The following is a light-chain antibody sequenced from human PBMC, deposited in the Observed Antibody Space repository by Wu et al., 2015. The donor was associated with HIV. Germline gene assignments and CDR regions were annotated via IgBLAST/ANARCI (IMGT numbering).Light chain of an antibody. V-gene: IGKV1-39*01. CDR3: QQSYSTPGVT. J-gene: IGKJ3*01. Sequence: DIQMTQSPSSLSASVGDRVTITCRASQSISNYLNWYQQKPGKAPKLLIYAASSLHSGVPSRFSGSGSGTDFTLTISSLQPEDFATYYCQQSYSTPGVTFGPGTKVHIK. CDR1: QSISNY. CDR2: AAS.